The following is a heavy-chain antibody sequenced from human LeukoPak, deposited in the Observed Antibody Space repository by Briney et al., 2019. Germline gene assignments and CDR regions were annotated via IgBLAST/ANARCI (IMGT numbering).Heavy chain of an antibody. V-gene: IGHV1-69*13. J-gene: IGHJ4*02. CDR3: ARATMVRGVTFHPDY. Sequence: ASVKVSCKASGGTFSSYAISWVRQAPGQGLEWMGGIIPIFGTANYAQKFQGRVTITADESTSTAYMELSSLRSEDTAVYYCARATMVRGVTFHPDYWGQGTLVTVSS. D-gene: IGHD3-10*01. CDR2: IIPIFGTA. CDR1: GGTFSSYA.